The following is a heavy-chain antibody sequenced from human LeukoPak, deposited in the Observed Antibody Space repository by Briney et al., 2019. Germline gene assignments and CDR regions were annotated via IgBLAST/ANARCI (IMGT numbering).Heavy chain of an antibody. CDR1: GFTLSNYW. V-gene: IGHV3-74*01. CDR2: ISGDEIWT. J-gene: IGHJ4*02. D-gene: IGHD3-3*01. Sequence: PGGSLRLSCAASGFTLSNYWMHWVRQAPGKGLVWVSRISGDEIWTSYADSVKGRFIISRDNAKNTLYLQMNSLRAEDTGVYYCAKDHYWSIDYWGRGTLVTVSS. CDR3: AKDHYWSIDY.